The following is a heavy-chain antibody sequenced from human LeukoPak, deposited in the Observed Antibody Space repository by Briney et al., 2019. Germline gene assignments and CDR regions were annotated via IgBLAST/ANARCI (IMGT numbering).Heavy chain of an antibody. V-gene: IGHV4-38-2*02. J-gene: IGHJ4*02. CDR1: GYSISSGYY. CDR3: ARADDWHDSSGYDY. Sequence: SETLSLTCTVSGYSISSGYYWGWSRQPPGKGLEWIGSIDHSGSTYYNPSLKSRVTISVDTSKNQFSLKLSSVTSADTAVYYCARADDWHDSSGYDYWGQGTLVTVSS. CDR2: IDHSGST. D-gene: IGHD3-22*01.